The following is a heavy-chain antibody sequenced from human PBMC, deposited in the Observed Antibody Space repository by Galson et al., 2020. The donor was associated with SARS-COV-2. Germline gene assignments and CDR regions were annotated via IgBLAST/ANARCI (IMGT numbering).Heavy chain of an antibody. D-gene: IGHD2-15*01. CDR1: GGSISSGSYY. CDR2: IYTSGST. V-gene: IGHV4-61*02. J-gene: IGHJ6*02. CDR3: ARSCSGGSCRDSYYYYGMDV. Sequence: SETLSLTCTVSGGSISSGSYYWSWIRQPAGKGLEWIGRIYTSGSTNYNPSLKSRVTISVDTSKNQFSLKLSSVTAADTAVYYCARSCSGGSCRDSYYYYGMDVWGQGTTVTVSS.